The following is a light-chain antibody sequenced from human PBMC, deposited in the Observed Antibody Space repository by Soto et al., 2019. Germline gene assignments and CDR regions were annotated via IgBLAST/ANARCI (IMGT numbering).Light chain of an antibody. CDR2: DVS. Sequence: QSVLTQPASVSGSPGQSITISCTGTSSDIGGYNYVSWYQQRPGKAPKLMIYDVSNRPSGVSNRFSGSKSGNTASLTISGLQAEDEADYYCSSYTSSIAPYVFGTGTKVTVL. CDR1: SSDIGGYNY. CDR3: SSYTSSIAPYV. V-gene: IGLV2-14*01. J-gene: IGLJ1*01.